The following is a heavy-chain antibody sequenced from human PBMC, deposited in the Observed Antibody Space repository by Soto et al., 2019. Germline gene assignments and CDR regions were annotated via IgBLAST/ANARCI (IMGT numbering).Heavy chain of an antibody. CDR2: IYYSGST. J-gene: IGHJ6*03. CDR1: GGSISSSSYY. Sequence: PSETLSLTCTVSGGSISSSSYYWGWIRQPPGKGLEWIGSIYYSGSTYYNPSLKSRVTISVDTSKNQFSLKLSSVTAADTAVYYCARLYHYEHYYYYYYMDVWGKGTTVTVSS. V-gene: IGHV4-39*01. CDR3: ARLYHYEHYYYYYYMDV. D-gene: IGHD3-3*01.